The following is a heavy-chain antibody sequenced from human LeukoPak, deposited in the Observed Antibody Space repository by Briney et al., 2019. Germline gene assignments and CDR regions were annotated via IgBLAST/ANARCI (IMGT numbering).Heavy chain of an antibody. CDR3: ARGVPVPYYYYYMDV. CDR1: GGTFSSYA. CDR2: IIPIFGTA. J-gene: IGHJ6*03. D-gene: IGHD2-2*01. Sequence: ASVKVSCKASGGTFSSYAISWVRQAPGQGLEWMGGIIPIFGTANYAQKFQGRVTITTDVSTSTAYMELSSLRSEDTAVYYCARGVPVPYYYYYMDVWGKGTTVTVSS. V-gene: IGHV1-69*05.